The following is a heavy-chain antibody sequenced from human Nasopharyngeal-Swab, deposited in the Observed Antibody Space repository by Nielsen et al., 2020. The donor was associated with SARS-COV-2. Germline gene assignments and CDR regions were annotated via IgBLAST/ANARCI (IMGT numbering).Heavy chain of an antibody. J-gene: IGHJ4*02. CDR1: GFTFSSYG. V-gene: IGHV3-30*18. Sequence: GESLKISCAASGFTFSSYGMHWVRQAPGKGLEWVAVISYDGSNKYYADSVKGRFTISRDNSKNTPYLQMNSLRVEDTAVYYCAKETDSSFDYWGQGTLVTVSS. CDR3: AKETDSSFDY. D-gene: IGHD3-22*01. CDR2: ISYDGSNK.